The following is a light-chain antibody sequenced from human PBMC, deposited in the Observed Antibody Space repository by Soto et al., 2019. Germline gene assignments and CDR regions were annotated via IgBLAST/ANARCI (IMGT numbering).Light chain of an antibody. CDR2: GAS. J-gene: IGKJ1*01. Sequence: EIVMTQSPATLSVSPGERATLSCRASQSVSINLAWYQQKPGQAPRLLIYGASTRATGIPARFSGSGSGTEFTLTISSLRSEDFAVYYCQQYNNWPPTWTFGQGTKVDI. CDR1: QSVSIN. CDR3: QQYNNWPPTWT. V-gene: IGKV3-15*01.